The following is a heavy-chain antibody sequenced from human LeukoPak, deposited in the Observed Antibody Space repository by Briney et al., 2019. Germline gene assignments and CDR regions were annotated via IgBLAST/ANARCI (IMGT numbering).Heavy chain of an antibody. CDR1: GFTFSTFA. CDR3: ATYRQVLLPFES. CDR2: IFPSGGEI. D-gene: IGHD2-8*02. Sequence: PGGSLRLSCAASGFTFSTFAMIWVRQAPGKGLEWVSSIFPSGGEIHYADSVRGRFTISRDNSKSTLSLQMNSLRAEDTAIYYCATYRQVLLPFESWGRGTLVTVSS. J-gene: IGHJ4*02. V-gene: IGHV3-23*01.